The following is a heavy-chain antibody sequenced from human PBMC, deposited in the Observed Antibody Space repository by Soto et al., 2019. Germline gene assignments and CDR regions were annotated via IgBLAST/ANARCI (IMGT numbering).Heavy chain of an antibody. V-gene: IGHV3-7*03. Sequence: EVQLVESGGGLVQPGGSLRLSCVVSGFTFSSNWMSWVRQAPGKGLEWLANIKYDGSEKYYGDSVKGRFAISRDNAKNSLCLQMNSLRVDDTAVYYCARGLYSRGYWGQGTLVTVSS. CDR2: IKYDGSEK. CDR3: ARGLYSRGY. CDR1: GFTFSSNW. J-gene: IGHJ4*02. D-gene: IGHD3-16*01.